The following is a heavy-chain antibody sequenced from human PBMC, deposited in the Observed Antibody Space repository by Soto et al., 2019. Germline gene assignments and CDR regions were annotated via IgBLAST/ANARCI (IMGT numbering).Heavy chain of an antibody. D-gene: IGHD1-26*01. CDR1: GFTFDDYA. CDR3: AKEIVGAPGWFDP. J-gene: IGHJ5*02. V-gene: IGHV3-9*01. CDR2: ISWNSGSI. Sequence: GGSLRLSCAASGFTFDDYAMHWVRQAPGKGLEWVSGISWNSGSIGYADSVKGRFTISRDNAKNSLYLQMNSLRAEDTALYYCAKEIVGAPGWFDPWGQGTLVTVSP.